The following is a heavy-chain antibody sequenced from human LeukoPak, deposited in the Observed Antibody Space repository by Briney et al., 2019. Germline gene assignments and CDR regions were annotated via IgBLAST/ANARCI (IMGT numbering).Heavy chain of an antibody. V-gene: IGHV3-33*01. D-gene: IGHD6-19*01. J-gene: IGHJ4*02. CDR1: GFTFSSYG. Sequence: GGSLRLSCATSGFTFSSYGMHWVRQAPGKGLEWVAVIWYDGSNKYYADSVKGRFTISRDNSKNTLDLQMNSLRAEDTAVYYCARAVYIPRDFSGWLDYWGQGTLVTVSS. CDR2: IWYDGSNK. CDR3: ARAVYIPRDFSGWLDY.